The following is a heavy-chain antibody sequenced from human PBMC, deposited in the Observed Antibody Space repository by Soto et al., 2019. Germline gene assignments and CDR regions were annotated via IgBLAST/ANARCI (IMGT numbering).Heavy chain of an antibody. J-gene: IGHJ4*02. D-gene: IGHD6-19*01. CDR2: VFHTGTT. Sequence: QVQLQESGPGLVKPSGTLSLTCAVSGDSVSSPYYWCWVRQPPGKGLEWIGEVFHTGTTSYNPSLRSRVPISMDKSINQFSLALSSVTAADTAVYYCARSAGWYAVHSWGPGTLVLVSS. CDR3: ARSAGWYAVHS. CDR1: GDSVSSPYY. V-gene: IGHV4-4*02.